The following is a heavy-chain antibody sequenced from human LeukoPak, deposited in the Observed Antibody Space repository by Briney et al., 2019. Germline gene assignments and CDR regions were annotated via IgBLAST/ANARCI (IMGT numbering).Heavy chain of an antibody. V-gene: IGHV3-30*18. CDR1: KLTFSNYG. CDR2: VSSDGGTK. D-gene: IGHD3-10*01. CDR3: AKEYDSGGYGANFDY. Sequence: GGSLRLSCTASKLTFSNYGMQGVRQAPGKGLEWVAVVSSDGGTKYYADSVKGRFTISRDNSKNTMYLQMNSLRAEDTAVYYCAKEYDSGGYGANFDYWGQGTLVTVSS. J-gene: IGHJ4*02.